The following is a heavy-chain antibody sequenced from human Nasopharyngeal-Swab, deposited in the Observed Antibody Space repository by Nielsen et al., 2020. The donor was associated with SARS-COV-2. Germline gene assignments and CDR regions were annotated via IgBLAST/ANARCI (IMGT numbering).Heavy chain of an antibody. CDR1: GFTFSPYT. Sequence: GESLKISCATSGFTFSPYTMTWVRQAQGKGRQGISYITSGNSVQYADSVRGRFTISRDNAKNSLYLQMNSLTAEDTAVYYCARERGGGYGDYWGQGTLVTVTS. CDR2: ITSGNSV. V-gene: IGHV3-48*04. CDR3: ARERGGGYGDY. J-gene: IGHJ4*02. D-gene: IGHD5-12*01.